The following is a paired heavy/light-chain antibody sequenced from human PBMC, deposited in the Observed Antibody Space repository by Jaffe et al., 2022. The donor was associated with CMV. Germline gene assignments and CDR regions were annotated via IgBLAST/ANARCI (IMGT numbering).Light chain of an antibody. V-gene: IGLV3-19*01. CDR3: NSRDSSGNRWV. CDR2: GKN. J-gene: IGLJ3*02. Sequence: SSELTQDPAVSVALGQTVRITCQGDSLRSYYASWYQQKPGQAPVLVIYGKNNRPSGIPDRFSGSSSGNTASLTITGAQAEDEADYYCNSRDSSGNRWVFGGGTKLTVL. CDR1: SLRSYY.
Heavy chain of an antibody. J-gene: IGHJ6*02. CDR2: IWYDGSNK. CDR3: ARDSQAFGYSSGWYPYYYYYGMDV. CDR1: GFTFSSYG. Sequence: QVQLVESGGGVVQPGRSLRLSCAASGFTFSSYGMHWVRQAPGKGLEWVAVIWYDGSNKYYADSVKGRFTISRDNSKNTLYLQMNSLRAEDTAVYYCARDSQAFGYSSGWYPYYYYYGMDVWGQGTTVTVSS. D-gene: IGHD6-19*01. V-gene: IGHV3-33*01.